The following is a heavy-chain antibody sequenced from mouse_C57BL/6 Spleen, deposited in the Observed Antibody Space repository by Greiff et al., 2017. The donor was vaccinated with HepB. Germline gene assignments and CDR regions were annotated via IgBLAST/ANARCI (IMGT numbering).Heavy chain of an antibody. J-gene: IGHJ2*01. V-gene: IGHV1-66*01. D-gene: IGHD1-1*01. CDR3: ARSGSRIYFDY. CDR1: GYSFTSYY. CDR2: IYPGSGNT. Sequence: QVQLQQSGPELVKPGASVKISCKASGYSFTSYYIHWVKQRPGQGLEWIGWIYPGSGNTKYNEKFKGKATLTADTSSSTAYMQLSSLTSEDSAVYYCARSGSRIYFDYWGQGTTLTVSS.